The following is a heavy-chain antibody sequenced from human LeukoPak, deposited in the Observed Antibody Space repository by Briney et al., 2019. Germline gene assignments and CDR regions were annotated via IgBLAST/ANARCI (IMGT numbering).Heavy chain of an antibody. J-gene: IGHJ6*03. CDR3: ARDRQIVGALGAHYYYMDV. V-gene: IGHV1-69*05. D-gene: IGHD1-26*01. CDR1: GGTFSSYA. Sequence: GASVKVSCKASGGTFSSYAISWVRQAPGQGLECMGGIIPIFGTANYAQKFQGRVTITTDESTSTAYMELSSLRSEDTAVYYCARDRQIVGALGAHYYYMDVWGKGTTVTVSS. CDR2: IIPIFGTA.